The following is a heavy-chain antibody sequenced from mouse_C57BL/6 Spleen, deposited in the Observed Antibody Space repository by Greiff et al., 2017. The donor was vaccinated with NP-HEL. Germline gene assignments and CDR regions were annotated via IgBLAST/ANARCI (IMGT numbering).Heavy chain of an antibody. CDR1: GYTFTDYN. CDR2: INPNNGGT. CDR3: ARGGRYYYGSSHWYFDV. J-gene: IGHJ1*03. D-gene: IGHD1-1*01. V-gene: IGHV1-18*01. Sequence: EVQLQQSGPELVKPGASVKIPCKASGYTFTDYNMDWVKQSHGKSLEWIGDINPNNGGTIYNQKFKGKATLTVDKSSSTAYMELRSLTSEDTAVYYCARGGRYYYGSSHWYFDVWGTGTTVTVSS.